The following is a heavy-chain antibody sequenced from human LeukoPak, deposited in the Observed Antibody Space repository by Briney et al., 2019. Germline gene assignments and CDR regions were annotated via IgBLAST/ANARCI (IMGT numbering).Heavy chain of an antibody. CDR3: TRGQAVV. Sequence: GGSLRLSCAASGFSVTNNYLTWVRQAPGKGLEWVSVINAGGSTNYADSVKGRFTISRDNSKNTLYLQMNSLRAEDTAVYYCTRGQAVVWGQGTLVTVPS. V-gene: IGHV3-53*01. J-gene: IGHJ1*01. CDR1: GFSVTNNY. CDR2: INAGGST. D-gene: IGHD6-19*01.